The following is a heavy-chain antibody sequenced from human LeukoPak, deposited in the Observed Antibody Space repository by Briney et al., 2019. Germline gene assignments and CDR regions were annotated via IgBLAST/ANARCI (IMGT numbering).Heavy chain of an antibody. CDR1: GGTFSSYA. D-gene: IGHD5-18*01. J-gene: IGHJ6*03. Sequence: GASVKVSCKASGGTFSSYAISWVRQAPGQGLEWMGGIIPIFGTANYAQKFQGRVTMTRDMSTSTVYMELSSLRSEDTAVYYCARAQLWSYYYYYYYMDVWGKGTTVTVSS. V-gene: IGHV1-69*05. CDR3: ARAQLWSYYYYYYYMDV. CDR2: IIPIFGTA.